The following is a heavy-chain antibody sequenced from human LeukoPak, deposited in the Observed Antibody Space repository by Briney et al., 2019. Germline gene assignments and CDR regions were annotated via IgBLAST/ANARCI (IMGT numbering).Heavy chain of an antibody. Sequence: GGSLRLSCAASGFTFSDYYVTWIRRAPGKGLEWVSHIAHSGNGMWYADAVKGRFTISRDNAKNLLFLQMDSLRAEDTAVYYCARGHYEMGVWGQGTTVIVSS. V-gene: IGHV3-11*01. CDR3: ARGHYEMGV. J-gene: IGHJ6*02. CDR2: IAHSGNGM. CDR1: GFTFSDYY.